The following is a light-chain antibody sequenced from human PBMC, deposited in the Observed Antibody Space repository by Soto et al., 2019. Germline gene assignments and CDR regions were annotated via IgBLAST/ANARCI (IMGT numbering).Light chain of an antibody. V-gene: IGLV2-14*01. Sequence: QSVLTQPASVSGSPGQSISVSCTGSSGDVGSYKYVSWYQQHPGKAPKLIIYEVSNRPSGVSNRFSGSKSDNTASLTISGLQAEDEADYYCSSYTSFSTYVFGTGTKLTVL. CDR1: SGDVGSYKY. CDR3: SSYTSFSTYV. J-gene: IGLJ1*01. CDR2: EVS.